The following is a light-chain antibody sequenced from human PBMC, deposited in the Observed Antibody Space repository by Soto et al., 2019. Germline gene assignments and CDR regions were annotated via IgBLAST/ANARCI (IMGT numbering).Light chain of an antibody. CDR3: QQYNNWPPWT. Sequence: EIVMTQSPATLSVSPGERATLSCRASQSVNNNLAWYQQKPGQAPRLLIYAASTRATDVPARFSGSGSGTEFTLTISSLQSEDFAVYYCQQYNNWPPWTFGQGTKVDIK. CDR2: AAS. J-gene: IGKJ1*01. CDR1: QSVNNN. V-gene: IGKV3-15*01.